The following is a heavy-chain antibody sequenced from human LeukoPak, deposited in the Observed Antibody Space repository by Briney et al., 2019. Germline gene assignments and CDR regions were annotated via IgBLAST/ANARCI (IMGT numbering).Heavy chain of an antibody. CDR2: ISGSGGST. V-gene: IGHV3-23*01. Sequence: GGSLRLSCAASGFTFSSYAMSWVRQAPGKGLEWVSAISGSGGSTYYADSVKGRFTISRDNSKNTLYLQMNSLRAEDTAVYYCAKDGTNSSWFYYYYYGMDVWGQGTTVTVSS. J-gene: IGHJ6*02. D-gene: IGHD6-13*01. CDR1: GFTFSSYA. CDR3: AKDGTNSSWFYYYYYGMDV.